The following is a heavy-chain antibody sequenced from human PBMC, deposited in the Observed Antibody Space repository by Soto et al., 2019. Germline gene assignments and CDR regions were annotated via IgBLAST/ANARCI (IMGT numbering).Heavy chain of an antibody. CDR2: IYYSGST. CDR1: GGSISSGDYY. V-gene: IGHV4-30-4*01. CDR3: ASSLRWEYWYFDL. D-gene: IGHD4-17*01. J-gene: IGHJ2*01. Sequence: QVQLQESGPGLVKPSQTLSLTCTVSGGSISSGDYYWSWIRQPPGKGLEWIGYIYYSGSTYYNPSLRSRVTISVDTSKNQFSLKLSSVTAADTAVYYCASSLRWEYWYFDLWGRGTLVTVSS.